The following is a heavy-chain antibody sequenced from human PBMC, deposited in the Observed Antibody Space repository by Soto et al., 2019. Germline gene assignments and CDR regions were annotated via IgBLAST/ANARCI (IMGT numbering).Heavy chain of an antibody. D-gene: IGHD4-17*01. CDR1: GGSFSGYY. Sequence: SETLSLTCAVYGGSFSGYYWSWIRQPPGKGLEWIGEINHSGSTNYNPSLKSRVTISVDTSKNQFSLKLSSVTAADTAVYYCARGFTVTKYYYYYMDVWGKGTTVTVSS. V-gene: IGHV4-34*01. CDR3: ARGFTVTKYYYYYMDV. J-gene: IGHJ6*03. CDR2: INHSGST.